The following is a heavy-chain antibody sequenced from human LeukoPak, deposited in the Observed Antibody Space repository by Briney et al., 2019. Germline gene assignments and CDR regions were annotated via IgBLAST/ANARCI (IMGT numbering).Heavy chain of an antibody. Sequence: ASVKVSCKASGYTFTSYGISWVRQAPGQGLEWMGWISAYNGNTNYAQKLQGRVTMTTDTSTSTAYMELRSLRSDDTAVYYCARVGTQYCSGGSRYNYWGQGTLVTVSS. CDR2: ISAYNGNT. J-gene: IGHJ4*02. CDR3: ARVGTQYCSGGSRYNY. D-gene: IGHD2-15*01. CDR1: GYTFTSYG. V-gene: IGHV1-18*01.